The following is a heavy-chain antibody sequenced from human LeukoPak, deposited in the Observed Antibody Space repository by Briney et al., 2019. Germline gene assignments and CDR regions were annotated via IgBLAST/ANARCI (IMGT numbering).Heavy chain of an antibody. CDR2: MNPNSGNT. CDR3: ARSMPKIAAAGKFWFDP. V-gene: IGHV1-8*01. Sequence: GASVKVSCKASGYTFTSYDINWVRQATGQGLEWMGWMNPNSGNTGYAQKFQGRVTMTRNTSISTAYMELSSLRSEDTAVYYCARSMPKIAAAGKFWFDPWGQGTLVTASS. CDR1: GYTFTSYD. J-gene: IGHJ5*02. D-gene: IGHD6-13*01.